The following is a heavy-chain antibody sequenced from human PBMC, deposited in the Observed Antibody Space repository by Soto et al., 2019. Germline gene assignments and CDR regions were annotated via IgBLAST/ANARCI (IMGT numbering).Heavy chain of an antibody. Sequence: QVQLVESGGGVVQTGRTLRLSCAASGFTFDNYAMHWVRQAPGKGLEWVAVTSYNGLSHFYADSVKGRSTISRDNSQNTLYLEVNNLRPEDTAVYYCARGGRGLRGAFDIWGQGTTVTVSS. CDR2: TSYNGLSH. V-gene: IGHV3-30-3*01. J-gene: IGHJ3*02. D-gene: IGHD4-17*01. CDR3: ARGGRGLRGAFDI. CDR1: GFTFDNYA.